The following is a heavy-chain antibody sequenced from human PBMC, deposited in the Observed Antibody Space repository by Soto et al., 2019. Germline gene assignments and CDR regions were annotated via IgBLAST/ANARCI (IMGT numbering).Heavy chain of an antibody. CDR1: GGSIRGGGYY. V-gene: IGHV4-31*03. J-gene: IGHJ4*02. CDR2: IYYSGST. CDR3: ARGPALRNPRKYSGSYASDY. Sequence: SETLCLTCTVAGGSIRGGGYYWSWIRQHPGKGLEWIGYIYYSGSTYYNPSLKSRVTISVDTSKNQFSLKLSSVTAADTAVYYCARGPALRNPRKYSGSYASDYWGQGTLVTVSS. D-gene: IGHD1-26*01.